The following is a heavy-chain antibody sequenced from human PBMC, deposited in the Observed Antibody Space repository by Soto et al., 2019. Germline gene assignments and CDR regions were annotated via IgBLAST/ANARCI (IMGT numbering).Heavy chain of an antibody. D-gene: IGHD4-17*01. CDR3: ARDEITVTTLYYGMDV. Sequence: PGGSLRLSCAASGFTFSDYYMSWIRQAPGKGLEWVSYISSSGSTIYYADSVKGRFTISRDNAKNSLYLQMNSLRAGDTAVYYCARDEITVTTLYYGMDVWGQGTTVTVSS. CDR1: GFTFSDYY. V-gene: IGHV3-11*01. CDR2: ISSSGSTI. J-gene: IGHJ6*02.